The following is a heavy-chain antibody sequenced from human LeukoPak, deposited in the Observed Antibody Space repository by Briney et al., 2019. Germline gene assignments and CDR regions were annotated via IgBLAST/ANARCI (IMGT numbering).Heavy chain of an antibody. V-gene: IGHV3-23*01. J-gene: IGHJ4*02. CDR3: AKDSGPLNRMIVVVITTDY. CDR1: GFTFSSYA. Sequence: PGGSLRLSCAASGFTFSSYAMSWVRQAPGKGLEWVSAISGSGGSTYYADSVKGRFTISRDNSKNTLYLQMNSLRAEDTAVYYCAKDSGPLNRMIVVVITTDYWGQGTLVTVSS. D-gene: IGHD3-22*01. CDR2: ISGSGGST.